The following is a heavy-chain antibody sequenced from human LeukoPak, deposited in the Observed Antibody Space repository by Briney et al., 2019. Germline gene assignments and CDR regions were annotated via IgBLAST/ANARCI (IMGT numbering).Heavy chain of an antibody. J-gene: IGHJ6*02. D-gene: IGHD3-3*01. Sequence: KASETLSLTCTVSGGSISSYYWSWIRQPPGKGLEWIGYIYYSGSTNYNPSLKSRVTISVDTSKNQLSLKLSSVTAADTAVYYCARISSVTKIPRTYYDFWSGYYYYGMDVWGQGTTVTVSS. V-gene: IGHV4-59*08. CDR2: IYYSGST. CDR3: ARISSVTKIPRTYYDFWSGYYYYGMDV. CDR1: GGSISSYY.